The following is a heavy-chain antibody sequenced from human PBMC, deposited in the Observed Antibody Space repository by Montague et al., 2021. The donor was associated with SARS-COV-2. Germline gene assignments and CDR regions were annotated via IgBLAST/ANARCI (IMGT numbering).Heavy chain of an antibody. CDR2: IFHSGAA. CDR1: GGFISSGNW. V-gene: IGHV4/OR15-8*02. CDR3: ARDFVAAVPDRFDS. Sequence: SETLSLTCAVSGGFISSGNWWSWVRQPPGKGLEWIWEIFHSGAASYTPSLKSRLTISMDKSKNEFSLKLNSVTAADTAMYYCARDFVAAVPDRFDSWGKGVRVTVSS. D-gene: IGHD6-13*01. J-gene: IGHJ4*02.